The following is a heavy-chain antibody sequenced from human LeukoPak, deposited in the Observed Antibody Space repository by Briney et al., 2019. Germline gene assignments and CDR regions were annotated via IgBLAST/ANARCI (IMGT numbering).Heavy chain of an antibody. CDR1: GYTFTSYA. D-gene: IGHD2-2*01. CDR2: INAGNGST. J-gene: IGHJ4*02. V-gene: IGHV1-3*01. CDR3: AKSKEGYCSSTSCYVLDY. Sequence: ASVKVSCKASGYTFTSYAMHWVRQAPGQRLEWMGWINAGNGSTKYSQKFQGRVTITRDTSASTAYMELSSLRSEDTAVYCCAKSKEGYCSSTSCYVLDYWGQGTLVTVSS.